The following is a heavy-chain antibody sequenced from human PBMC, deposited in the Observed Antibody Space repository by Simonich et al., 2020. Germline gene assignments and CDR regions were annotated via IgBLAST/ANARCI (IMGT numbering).Heavy chain of an antibody. V-gene: IGHV3-30*07. CDR2: ISYDGSNK. Sequence: GGGVVQPGRSLRLSCAASGFTFSSYAMHWVRQAPGKGLEWVAVISYDGSNKYYADSVKGRFTISIDNSKNTLYLQMNSLRAEDTAVYYCARDLGSSYYFDYWGQGTLVTVSS. CDR3: ARDLGSSYYFDY. CDR1: GFTFSSYA. D-gene: IGHD6-6*01. J-gene: IGHJ4*02.